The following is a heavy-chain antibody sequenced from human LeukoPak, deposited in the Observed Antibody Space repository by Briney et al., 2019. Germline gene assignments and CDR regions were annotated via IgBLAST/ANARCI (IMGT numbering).Heavy chain of an antibody. CDR3: ASLGAGGSTVDY. V-gene: IGHV4-39*01. CDR2: IYYSGST. Sequence: SETLSLTCTVSGGSISSSSYYWGWIRQPPGKGLEWIGSIYYSGSTYYNPSLKSRVTISVDTSKNQFSLKLSSVTAADTAVYYYASLGAGGSTVDYWGQGTLVTVSS. J-gene: IGHJ4*02. D-gene: IGHD6-13*01. CDR1: GGSISSSSYY.